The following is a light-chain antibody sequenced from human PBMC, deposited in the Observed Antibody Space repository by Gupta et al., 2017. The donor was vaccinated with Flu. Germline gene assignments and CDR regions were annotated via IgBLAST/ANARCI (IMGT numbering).Light chain of an antibody. V-gene: IGLV2-14*03. CDR3: SSYTSSSTVVV. J-gene: IGLJ2*01. CDR2: DVS. CDR1: SSDVGAYNY. Sequence: QSALTQPASVSGSPGQSIAISCTGTSSDVGAYNYVSWYQQHPGKAPKLRIYDVSNRPSGISNRFSGSKSGNTASLTISGVQAEDEADYYCSSYTSSSTVVVFGGGTKLTVL.